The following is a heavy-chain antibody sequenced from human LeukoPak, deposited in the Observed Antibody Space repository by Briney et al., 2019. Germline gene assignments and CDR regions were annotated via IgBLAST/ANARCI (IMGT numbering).Heavy chain of an antibody. V-gene: IGHV3-48*01. CDR3: ARGKIYDFWSGYYTTPTHDAFDI. CDR2: ISSSSSTI. D-gene: IGHD3-3*01. CDR1: GFTFSSYS. Sequence: GGSLRLSCAASGFTFSSYSVHWVRQAPGKGLEWLSYISSSSSTIFYADSVKGRFTISRDTAKNSVYLQMNSLRAEDTAVYYCARGKIYDFWSGYYTTPTHDAFDIWGQGTMVTVSS. J-gene: IGHJ3*02.